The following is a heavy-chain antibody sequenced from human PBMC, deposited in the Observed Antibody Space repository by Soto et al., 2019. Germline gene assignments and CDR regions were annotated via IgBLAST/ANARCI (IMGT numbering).Heavy chain of an antibody. J-gene: IGHJ4*02. V-gene: IGHV1-3*01. CDR3: ARSGKKWVVVVPAAMFFDY. D-gene: IGHD2-2*01. Sequence: VASVKVSCKASGYTFTSYAMHWVRQAPGQRLEWMGWINAGNGNTKYSQKFQGRVTITRDTSASTAYMELSSLRSEDTAVYYCARSGKKWVVVVPAAMFFDYWGQGTLVTVSS. CDR1: GYTFTSYA. CDR2: INAGNGNT.